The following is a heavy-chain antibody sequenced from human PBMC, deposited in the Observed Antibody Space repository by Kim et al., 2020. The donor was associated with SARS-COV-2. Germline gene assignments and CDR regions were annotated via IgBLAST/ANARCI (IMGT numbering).Heavy chain of an antibody. J-gene: IGHJ4*02. V-gene: IGHV4-34*01. CDR3: ARKSSSSRRGYDY. Sequence: YNPSLKSRVTISVDTSKNQFSLKLSSVTAADTAVYYCARKSSSSRRGYDYWGQGTLVTVSS. D-gene: IGHD6-6*01.